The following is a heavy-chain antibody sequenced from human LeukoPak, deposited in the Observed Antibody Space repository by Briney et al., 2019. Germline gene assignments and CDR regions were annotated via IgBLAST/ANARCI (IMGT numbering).Heavy chain of an antibody. J-gene: IGHJ4*02. CDR3: ASGTASYY. Sequence: GGSLRLSCAASGFTFSSYWMHWVRHVPGKGLVWVSRIKGDGTSTSYADSVKGRFTISRDNAKNTLYLQMNSLRAEDTAVYYCASGTASYYWGQGTLVTVSS. CDR2: IKGDGTST. CDR1: GFTFSSYW. V-gene: IGHV3-74*01.